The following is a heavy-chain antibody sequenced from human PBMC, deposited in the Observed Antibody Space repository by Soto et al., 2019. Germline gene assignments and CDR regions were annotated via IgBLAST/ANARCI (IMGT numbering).Heavy chain of an antibody. CDR2: ISYDGSNK. CDR3: ARDHVAYYYDSSGYPPEVYYYYYGMDV. CDR1: GFTFSSYA. Sequence: QVQLVESGGGVVQPGRSLRLSCAASGFTFSSYAMHWVRQAPGKGLEWVAVISYDGSNKYYADSVKGRFTISRDNSKNKLYLQMNSMRAEDTAVYYCARDHVAYYYDSSGYPPEVYYYYYGMDVWGQGTTVTVSS. D-gene: IGHD3-22*01. V-gene: IGHV3-30-3*01. J-gene: IGHJ6*02.